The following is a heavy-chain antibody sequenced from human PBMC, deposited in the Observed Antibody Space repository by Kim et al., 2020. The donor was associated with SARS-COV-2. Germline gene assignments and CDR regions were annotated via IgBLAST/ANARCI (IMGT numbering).Heavy chain of an antibody. CDR2: INHNGAT. D-gene: IGHD3-3*01. CDR1: VGSFGGYD. Sequence: SETLSLTCAVYVGSFGGYDWTWIRQSPGKGLEWIGEINHNGATNYNPSLKSRVAISVDTSKNQFSLKVKSVTAADTAVYFCARGRAGVVPSPIMGLGPYYDYYALDVWGQGTTVSVSS. CDR3: ARGRAGVVPSPIMGLGPYYDYYALDV. V-gene: IGHV4-34*01. J-gene: IGHJ6*02.